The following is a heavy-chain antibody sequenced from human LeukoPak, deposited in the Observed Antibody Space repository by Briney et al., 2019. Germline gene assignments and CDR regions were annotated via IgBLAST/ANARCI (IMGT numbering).Heavy chain of an antibody. CDR3: AKDVYDGSSWIEYYFDY. V-gene: IGHV3-23*01. Sequence: GESLRLSCAASGFTFSSYAMSWVRQPPGKGLEWVSAISGSGGSTYYADSVKGRFTISRDNSKNTLYLQMNSLRAEDTAVYYCAKDVYDGSSWIEYYFDYWGQGTLVTVSS. J-gene: IGHJ4*02. CDR1: GFTFSSYA. D-gene: IGHD6-13*01. CDR2: ISGSGGST.